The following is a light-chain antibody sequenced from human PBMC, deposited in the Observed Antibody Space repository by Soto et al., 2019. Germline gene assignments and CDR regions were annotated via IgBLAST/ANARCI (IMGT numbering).Light chain of an antibody. CDR3: QQYNSYSWT. V-gene: IGKV1-5*03. J-gene: IGKJ1*01. CDR1: QSISSW. Sequence: DIQMTQSPSTLSASVGDRVTITCRASQSISSWLAWYQQKPGKAPNLLIYKASSLESGVQSRFSGSGSRTEFTLTISSLQPDDFATYYCQQYNSYSWTFGQGTKVEIK. CDR2: KAS.